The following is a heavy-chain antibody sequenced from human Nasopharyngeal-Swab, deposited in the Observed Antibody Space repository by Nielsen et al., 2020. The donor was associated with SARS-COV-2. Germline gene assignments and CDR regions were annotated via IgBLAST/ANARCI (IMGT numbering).Heavy chain of an antibody. CDR1: GFNVSRFG. CDR3: ARGAVAGRNAFDI. Sequence: GESLKISCAASGFNVSRFGMHWVRQAPGKGLQWMAFIPYDGTIQYYADSVKGRFTISRDNLKNTLYLQMNSLRPEDTAVHYCARGAVAGRNAFDIWGQGTMVTVSS. J-gene: IGHJ3*02. V-gene: IGHV3-30*03. CDR2: IPYDGTIQ. D-gene: IGHD6-19*01.